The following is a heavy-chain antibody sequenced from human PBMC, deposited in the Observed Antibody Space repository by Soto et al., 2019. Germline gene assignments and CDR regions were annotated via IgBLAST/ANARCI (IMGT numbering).Heavy chain of an antibody. D-gene: IGHD4-4*01. CDR3: ARNSNHRQRYIDV. Sequence: PGGSLRLSCAASGFTFSTYSINWVRQAPGKGLEWVSSISSSGDYIYYADSVKGRFTISRDNAKNSVFLQMDSLRADDTALYFCARNSNHRQRYIDVWCPGTVVTVSS. J-gene: IGHJ6*02. CDR2: ISSSGDYI. V-gene: IGHV3-21*01. CDR1: GFTFSTYS.